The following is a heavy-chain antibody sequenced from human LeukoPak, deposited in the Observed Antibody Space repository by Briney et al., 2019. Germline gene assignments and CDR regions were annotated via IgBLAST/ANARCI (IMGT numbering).Heavy chain of an antibody. CDR2: IKQDGSEK. V-gene: IGHV3-7*01. CDR3: ASKGHCDFWSGLNYYYYYYMDV. CDR1: GFTFSSYW. J-gene: IGHJ6*03. D-gene: IGHD3-3*01. Sequence: GGSLRLSCAASGFTFSSYWVSWVRQAPGKGLEWVANIKQDGSEKYYVDSVKGRFTISRDNAKNSLYLQMNSLRAEDMAVYYCASKGHCDFWSGLNYYYYYYMDVWGKGTTVTVSS.